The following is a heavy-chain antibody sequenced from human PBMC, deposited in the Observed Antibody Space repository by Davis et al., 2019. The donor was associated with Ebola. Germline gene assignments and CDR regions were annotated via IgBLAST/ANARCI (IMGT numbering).Heavy chain of an antibody. CDR1: GFTFKDYA. V-gene: IGHV3-23*01. J-gene: IGHJ4*02. CDR3: AKDYSWDY. Sequence: GGSLRLSCATSGFTFKDYAMTWVRQAPGKGLDWVSFIRADSSSTYYADSVKGRFTVSRDNSKNTLYLQLNYLRADDTAVYYCAKDYSWDYWGQGTLVTVSS. D-gene: IGHD2-15*01. CDR2: IRADSSST.